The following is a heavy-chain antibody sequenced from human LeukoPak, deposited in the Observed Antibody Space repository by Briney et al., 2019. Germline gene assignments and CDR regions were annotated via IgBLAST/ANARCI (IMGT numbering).Heavy chain of an antibody. V-gene: IGHV4-59*12. D-gene: IGHD3-10*01. CDR1: GASISSYY. J-gene: IGHJ4*02. CDR2: IYYSGST. CDR3: ARDLLGRGGSFDY. Sequence: SETLSLTCTVSGASISSYYWSWIRQPPGKGLEWIGHIYYSGSTNYNPSLRSRVTISLDTSKNQFSLRVSSVTAANTAVYFCARDLLGRGGSFDYWGQGTLVTVSS.